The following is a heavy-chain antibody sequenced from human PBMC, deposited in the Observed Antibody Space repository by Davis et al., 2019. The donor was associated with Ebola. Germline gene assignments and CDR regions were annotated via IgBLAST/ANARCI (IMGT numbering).Heavy chain of an antibody. CDR2: INPITGGT. D-gene: IGHD3-22*01. CDR3: AREGGRYYDSSGYVFDI. V-gene: IGHV1-46*01. J-gene: IGHJ3*02. CDR1: GYRFTSYY. Sequence: ASVKVSCKASGYRFTSYYMHWVRQAPGQGLEWMGIINPITGGTSYAQNFQVRVNMTRDTSTSTVYMELSSLRSGDTAAYYCAREGGRYYDSSGYVFDIWGQGTMVKVSS.